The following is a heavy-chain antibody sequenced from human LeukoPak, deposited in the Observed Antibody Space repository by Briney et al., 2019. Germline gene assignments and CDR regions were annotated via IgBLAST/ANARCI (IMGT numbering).Heavy chain of an antibody. V-gene: IGHV3-73*01. CDR2: IRSKANSYAT. D-gene: IGHD6-19*01. J-gene: IGHJ5*02. CDR1: GFTFSGSA. Sequence: GGSLRLSCAASGFTFSGSAMHWVRQASGKGLEWVGRIRSKANSYATAYAASVKGRFTISRDDSKNTAYLQMNSLKTEDTAVYYCTRQFPIAVAGTGWFDPWGQGTLVTVSS. CDR3: TRQFPIAVAGTGWFDP.